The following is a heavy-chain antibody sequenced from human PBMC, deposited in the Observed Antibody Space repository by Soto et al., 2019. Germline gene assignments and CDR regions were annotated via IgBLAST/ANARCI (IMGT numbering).Heavy chain of an antibody. V-gene: IGHV4-31*03. CDR3: AREWTSGSYIDY. CDR1: GGSISSGGYY. CDR2: IYYSGST. J-gene: IGHJ4*02. D-gene: IGHD1-26*01. Sequence: SETLSLTCTVSGGSISSGGYYWSWIRQHPGKGLEWIGYIYYSGSTYYNPSLKSRVTISVDTSKNQFSLKLSSVTAADTAVYYCAREWTSGSYIDYWGQGTLVTVSS.